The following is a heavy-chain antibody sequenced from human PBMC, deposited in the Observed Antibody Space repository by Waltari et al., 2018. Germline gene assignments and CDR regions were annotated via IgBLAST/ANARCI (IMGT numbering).Heavy chain of an antibody. V-gene: IGHV4-4*07. CDR3: AREPPYWTGDPYFDY. D-gene: IGHD2-8*02. CDR1: GGSLSRSY. J-gene: IGHJ4*02. Sequence: QVQLQESGPGLVKPSETLSLTCTVSGGSLSRSYWRWFRQPARKGLEWIGRIYTSGSTNYNPSLKSRVTMSVDTSKNQFSLKLSSVTAADTAVYYCAREPPYWTGDPYFDYWGQGTLVTVSS. CDR2: IYTSGST.